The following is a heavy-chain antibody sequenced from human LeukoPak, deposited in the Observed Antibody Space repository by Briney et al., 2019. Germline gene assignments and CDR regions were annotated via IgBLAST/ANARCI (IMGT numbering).Heavy chain of an antibody. V-gene: IGHV4-59*01. J-gene: IGHJ4*02. D-gene: IGHD1-26*01. Sequence: ASETLSLTFTVSGGSISSYYWSWIRQPPGKGLEWIGYIYYSGSTNYNPSLKSRVTISVDTSKNQFSLKLSSVTAADTAVYYCARLPIVGATDFDYWGQGTLVTVSS. CDR2: IYYSGST. CDR3: ARLPIVGATDFDY. CDR1: GGSISSYY.